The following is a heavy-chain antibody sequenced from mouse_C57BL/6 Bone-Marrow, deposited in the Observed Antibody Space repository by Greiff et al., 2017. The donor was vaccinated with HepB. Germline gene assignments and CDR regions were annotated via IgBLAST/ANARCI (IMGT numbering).Heavy chain of an antibody. V-gene: IGHV1-5*01. CDR3: TREGYYGYDGTWFAY. CDR2: IYPGNSDT. CDR1: GYTFTSYW. J-gene: IGHJ3*01. D-gene: IGHD2-2*01. Sequence: EVQLQQSGTVLARPGASVKMSCKTSGYTFTSYWMHWVKQRSGQGLEWIGAIYPGNSDTSYNQKFKGKAKLTAVTSASTAYMELSSLTNEDSAVYYCTREGYYGYDGTWFAYWGQGTLVTVSA.